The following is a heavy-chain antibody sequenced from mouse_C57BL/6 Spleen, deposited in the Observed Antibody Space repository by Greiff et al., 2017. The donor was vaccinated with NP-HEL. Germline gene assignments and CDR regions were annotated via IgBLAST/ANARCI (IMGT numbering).Heavy chain of an antibody. Sequence: EVQRVESEGGLVQPGSSMKLSCTASGFTFSDYYMAWVRQVPEKGLEWVANINYDGSSTYYLDSLKSRFIISRDNAKNILYLQMSSLKSEDTATYYCARYYLEAMDYWGQGTSVTVSS. D-gene: IGHD1-1*01. CDR3: ARYYLEAMDY. J-gene: IGHJ4*01. CDR1: GFTFSDYY. V-gene: IGHV5-16*01. CDR2: INYDGSST.